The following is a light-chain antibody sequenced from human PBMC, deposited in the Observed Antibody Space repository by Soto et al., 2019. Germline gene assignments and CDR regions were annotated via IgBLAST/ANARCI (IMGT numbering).Light chain of an antibody. CDR3: QHYGSSPYT. CDR1: QSVGSSY. J-gene: IGKJ2*01. CDR2: GAS. V-gene: IGKV3-20*01. Sequence: EIVLTQSPGTLSLSPGERATLSCRASQSVGSSYLAWYQQKPGQAPRLLIYGASSRATGIPDRVSGSGSGTDFTLTISRLEPEDFAVYYCQHYGSSPYTFGQGPKLEIK.